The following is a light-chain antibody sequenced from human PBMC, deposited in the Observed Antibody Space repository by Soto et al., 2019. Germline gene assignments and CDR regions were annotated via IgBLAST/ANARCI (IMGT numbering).Light chain of an antibody. CDR1: SSNIGAGYD. Sequence: QSVLTQPPSVSGAPGQRVTISCTGSSSNIGAGYDVHWYQQRPGTAPKLLIFGNTNRPSGVPDRFSGSKSGTSASLAITGLQAEDEGDYYCATWDDTLNGRVFGGGTK. CDR2: GNT. J-gene: IGLJ3*02. CDR3: ATWDDTLNGRV. V-gene: IGLV1-40*01.